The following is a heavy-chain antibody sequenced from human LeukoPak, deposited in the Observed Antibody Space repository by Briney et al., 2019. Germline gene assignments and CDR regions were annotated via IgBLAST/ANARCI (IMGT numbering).Heavy chain of an antibody. CDR1: GFTFSSYA. Sequence: GGSLRLSCAASGFTFSSYAMSWVRQAPGTGLEWVSAISGSGGSTYYADSVKGRFTISRDYSKNTLYLQMNSLRAEDTAVYYCAKSATMVRGPFDYWGQGTLVTVSS. CDR3: AKSATMVRGPFDY. J-gene: IGHJ4*02. CDR2: ISGSGGST. V-gene: IGHV3-23*01. D-gene: IGHD3-10*01.